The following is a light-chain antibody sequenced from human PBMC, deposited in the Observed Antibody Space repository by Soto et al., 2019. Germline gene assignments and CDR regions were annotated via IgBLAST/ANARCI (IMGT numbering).Light chain of an antibody. CDR1: QSIYSS. CDR2: AAS. CDR3: QHCYSAQYT. J-gene: IGKJ2*01. Sequence: DIQMTQSPSSLSASVGDRVTITCRASQSIYSSLNWYHQKPGKAPKLLIYAASNFQSGVPSRFSGSGTGTDFPLRISSLQPEDFATYYWQHCYSAQYTFGHGTKLEI. V-gene: IGKV1-39*01.